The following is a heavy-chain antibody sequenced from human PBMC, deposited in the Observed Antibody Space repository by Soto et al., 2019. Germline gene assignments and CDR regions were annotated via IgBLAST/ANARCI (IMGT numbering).Heavy chain of an antibody. CDR1: GGTFSSYA. V-gene: IGHV1-69*13. J-gene: IGHJ5*02. CDR2: IIPIFGTA. CDR3: ASFDVGWFDP. Sequence: SVKVSCKASGGTFSSYAIRWVRQAPGQGLEWMGGIIPIFGTANYAQKFQGRVTITADESTSTAYMELSSLRPEDTAVYYCASFDVGWFDPWGHGTLVTRSS. D-gene: IGHD1-26*01.